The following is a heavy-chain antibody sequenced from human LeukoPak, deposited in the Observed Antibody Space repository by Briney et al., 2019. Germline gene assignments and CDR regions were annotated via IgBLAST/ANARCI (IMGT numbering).Heavy chain of an antibody. D-gene: IGHD5-18*01. CDR1: GFTFRSYA. J-gene: IGHJ3*02. V-gene: IGHV3-23*01. CDR3: AKEDTRRVVFYTFDI. CDR2: INYNGDYT. Sequence: GGSLRLSCAASGFTFRSYAMSWVRQAPGKGLEWVSTINYNGDYTYYADSVEGRFTISRDNSKSTLYLQMNSLRAEDTAVYYCAKEDTRRVVFYTFDIWGQGSMVTVSS.